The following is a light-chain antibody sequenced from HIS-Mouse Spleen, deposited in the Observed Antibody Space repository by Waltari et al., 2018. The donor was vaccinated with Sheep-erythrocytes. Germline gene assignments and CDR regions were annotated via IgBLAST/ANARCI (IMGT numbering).Light chain of an antibody. CDR3: QSADSSGTYV. Sequence: SYELTQPPSVSVSPGQTARITCSGDALPKQYAYWYQQKPGQAPVVVIYKDSERPSGIPERFSGSSSGTTVTLTISGVLAEDEADYYCQSADSSGTYVFGTGTKVTVL. V-gene: IGLV3-25*03. J-gene: IGLJ1*01. CDR2: KDS. CDR1: ALPKQY.